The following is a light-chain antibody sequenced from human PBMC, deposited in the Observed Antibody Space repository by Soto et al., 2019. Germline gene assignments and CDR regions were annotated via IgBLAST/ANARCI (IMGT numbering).Light chain of an antibody. CDR2: KTS. Sequence: DIQMTQSPSTLSASVGDRVTITCRASQTISSWLAWYQQKPGKAPKLLIYKTSNLQSGVLSRFSGSGSGTEFSLTISSLQPDDFATYYCQQYNSFSLTFGGGTRVEVK. V-gene: IGKV1-5*03. CDR3: QQYNSFSLT. CDR1: QTISSW. J-gene: IGKJ4*01.